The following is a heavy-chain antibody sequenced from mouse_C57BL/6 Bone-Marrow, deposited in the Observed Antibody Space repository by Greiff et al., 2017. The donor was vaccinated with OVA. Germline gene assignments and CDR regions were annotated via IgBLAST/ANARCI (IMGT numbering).Heavy chain of an antibody. CDR2: INTSRGDT. D-gene: IGHD1-1*01. J-gene: IGHJ3*01. Sequence: VQLQQSGAELAKPGASVKLSCKASGYTFTSYWMHWVKQRPGQGLEWIGYINTSRGDTKYNQKFKDKAALTADKSSSTAYMQLSSLTYEDSAVYYCASDYYGSRGTWFAYWGQGTLVTVSA. V-gene: IGHV1-7*01. CDR1: GYTFTSYW. CDR3: ASDYYGSRGTWFAY.